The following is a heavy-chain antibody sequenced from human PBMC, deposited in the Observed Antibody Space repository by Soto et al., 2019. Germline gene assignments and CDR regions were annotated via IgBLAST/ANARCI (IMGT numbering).Heavy chain of an antibody. CDR2: INHSGST. J-gene: IGHJ6*02. V-gene: IGHV4-34*01. CDR1: GGSFSGYY. Sequence: PSETLSLTCAVYGGSFSGYYWGWIRQPPGKGLEWIGEINHSGSTNYNPSLKSRVTISVDTSKNQFSLKLSSVTAADTAVYYCARARMTTVFSYYYYGMDVRGQGTTVTVSS. D-gene: IGHD4-17*01. CDR3: ARARMTTVFSYYYYGMDV.